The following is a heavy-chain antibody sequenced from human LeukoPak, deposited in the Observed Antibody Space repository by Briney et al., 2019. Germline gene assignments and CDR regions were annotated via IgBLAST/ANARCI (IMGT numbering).Heavy chain of an antibody. CDR2: IYSGGST. J-gene: IGHJ6*03. D-gene: IGHD6-13*01. V-gene: IGHV3-66*02. CDR3: ARGKYSSSWQDYYYYYMDV. Sequence: GGSLRLSCAASGFTVSSNYMSWVRQAPGKGLEWVSVIYSGGSTYYADSVKGRFTISRDNSKNTLYLQMNSLRAEDTAVYYCARGKYSSSWQDYYYYYMDVWGKGTTVTVSS. CDR1: GFTVSSNY.